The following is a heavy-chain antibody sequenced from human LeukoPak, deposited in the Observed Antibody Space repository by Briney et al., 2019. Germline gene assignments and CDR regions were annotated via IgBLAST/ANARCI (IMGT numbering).Heavy chain of an antibody. CDR1: GFTFSSYG. J-gene: IGHJ4*02. CDR3: ARGSTYYDSSGQVPFDY. D-gene: IGHD3-22*01. Sequence: GGSLRLSCAASGFTFSSYGMHWVRQAPGKGLEWGSYISGSSSTIYYADSVKGRFTISRDSGKNTLYLQMNSLRAEDTAVYYCARGSTYYDSSGQVPFDYWGQGTLVTVSS. V-gene: IGHV3-48*01. CDR2: ISGSSSTI.